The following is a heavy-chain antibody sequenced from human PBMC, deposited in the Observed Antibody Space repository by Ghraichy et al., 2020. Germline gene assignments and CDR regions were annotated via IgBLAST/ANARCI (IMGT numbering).Heavy chain of an antibody. CDR3: ARGGRSPLDL. CDR1: GGSFSGYY. CDR2: INHSGST. J-gene: IGHJ2*01. V-gene: IGHV4-34*01. Sequence: SETLSLTCAAYGGSFSGYYWSWIRQPPGKGLEWIGEINHSGSTNYNPSLKSRVTISVDTSKNQFSLKLSSVTAADTAVYYCARGGRSPLDLWGRGTLVTVSS.